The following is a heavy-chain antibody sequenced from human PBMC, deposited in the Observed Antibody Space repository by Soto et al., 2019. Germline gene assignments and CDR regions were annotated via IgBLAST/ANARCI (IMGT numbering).Heavy chain of an antibody. CDR2: VYHTGDT. V-gene: IGHV4-4*01. Sequence: ETLSLACCVSGVTVASSHWWSWVRQAPGRGLEWIGNVYHTGDTNFNPSLQSRVTFSVDKSNNQFSLRLTSVTAADTAVYFCAREIVTAGGNNYFDPWGPGTLVTVYS. D-gene: IGHD2-21*02. CDR3: AREIVTAGGNNYFDP. CDR1: GVTVASSHW. J-gene: IGHJ5*02.